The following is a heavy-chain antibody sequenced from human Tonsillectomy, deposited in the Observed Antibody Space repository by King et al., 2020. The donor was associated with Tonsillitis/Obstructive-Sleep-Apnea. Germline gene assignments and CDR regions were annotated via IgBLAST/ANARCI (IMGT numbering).Heavy chain of an antibody. J-gene: IGHJ4*02. Sequence: VQLVESGGGVVQPGRSLRLSCAASGFVFSGCGMHWVRQAPGKGLEWVAVTWYDGSKKEYADSVKGRLTISRDNSKNTLYLEMNSLRAEDTAVYYCACDISYDFWSAYYCDYWGQGTLVTVSS. CDR1: GFVFSGCG. CDR3: ACDISYDFWSAYYCDY. V-gene: IGHV3-33*01. D-gene: IGHD3-3*01. CDR2: TWYDGSKK.